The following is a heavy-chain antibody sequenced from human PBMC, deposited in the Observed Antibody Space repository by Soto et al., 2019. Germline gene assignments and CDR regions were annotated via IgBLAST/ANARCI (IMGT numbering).Heavy chain of an antibody. CDR3: AFLDTSLGFDF. CDR1: GYRFTSYW. CDR2: IDPSNSYT. V-gene: IGHV5-10-1*01. D-gene: IGHD3-3*02. Sequence: GESLKSSCKGSGYRFTSYWISWVRQMPGKGLEWMGRIDPSNSYTHYSPSFHGHVTISADNSISTAYLQWSNLRASHTAIYYCAFLDTSLGFDFWGQGTLVTVSS. J-gene: IGHJ4*02.